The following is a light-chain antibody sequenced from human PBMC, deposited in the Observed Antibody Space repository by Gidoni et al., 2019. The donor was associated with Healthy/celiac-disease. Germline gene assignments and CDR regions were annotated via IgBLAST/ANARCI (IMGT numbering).Light chain of an antibody. CDR2: WAS. V-gene: IGKV4-1*01. J-gene: IGKJ2*01. CDR1: QSVLYSSNNKNY. Sequence: DIVMTQSTDSLAVSLGERATINCKSSQSVLYSSNNKNYLAWYQQKPGQPPKLLIYWASTRESGVPDRFSGSGSGPDFTLTISSLQAEDVAVYYCQQYYSTPPAYTFGQGTKLEIK. CDR3: QQYYSTPPAYT.